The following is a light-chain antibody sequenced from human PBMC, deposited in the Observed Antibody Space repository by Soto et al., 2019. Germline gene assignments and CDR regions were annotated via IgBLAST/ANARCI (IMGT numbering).Light chain of an antibody. J-gene: IGKJ3*01. CDR3: QKYNSAPST. V-gene: IGKV1-27*01. Sequence: DIPMTQSPSSLSASVGDRVTITCRASQGIANYLAWYQQKPGKVPKLLIYGASTLQSGVPSRFSGSGSGTDFTLNISSLQPEDVATYYCQKYNSAPSTFGPGTKVDI. CDR2: GAS. CDR1: QGIANY.